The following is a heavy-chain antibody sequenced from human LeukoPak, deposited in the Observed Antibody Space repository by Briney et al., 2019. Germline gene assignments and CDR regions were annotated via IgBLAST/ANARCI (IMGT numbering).Heavy chain of an antibody. Sequence: GGSQRLSCAVSGLTFSSSWMDGVRQAPGKGLEWVASINPDGNKKYSADSVKGRFTVSRDNAENSLYLQMNSLRVEDTAFYYCARDLAYSRLDYWGQGMLVTVSS. CDR2: INPDGNKK. D-gene: IGHD5-18*01. CDR3: ARDLAYSRLDY. V-gene: IGHV3-7*01. CDR1: GLTFSSSW. J-gene: IGHJ4*02.